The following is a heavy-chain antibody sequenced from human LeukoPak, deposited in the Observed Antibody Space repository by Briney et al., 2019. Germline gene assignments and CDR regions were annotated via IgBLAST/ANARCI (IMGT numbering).Heavy chain of an antibody. CDR2: ISYDGSNK. CDR3: AKDLGMGP. CDR1: GFTFSSYA. J-gene: IGHJ5*02. D-gene: IGHD3-16*01. Sequence: GGSLRLSCAASGFTFSSYAMSWVRQAPGKGLEWVAVISYDGSNKYYADSVKGRFTISRDNSKNTLYLQMNSLRAEDTAVYYCAKDLGMGPWGQGTLVTVSS. V-gene: IGHV3-30*18.